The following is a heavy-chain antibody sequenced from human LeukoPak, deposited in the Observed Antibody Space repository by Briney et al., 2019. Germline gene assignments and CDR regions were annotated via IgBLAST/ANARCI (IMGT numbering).Heavy chain of an antibody. CDR1: GGSISSYY. V-gene: IGHV4-4*07. Sequence: PSETLSLTCTVSGGSISSYYWSWIRQPAGKGLEWIGRIYTSGSTNYNPSLKSRVTMSVDTSKNQFSLKLSSVTAADTAVYYCARLLAYCGGDCYYFDYWGQGTLVTVSS. J-gene: IGHJ4*02. CDR2: IYTSGST. D-gene: IGHD2-21*02. CDR3: ARLLAYCGGDCYYFDY.